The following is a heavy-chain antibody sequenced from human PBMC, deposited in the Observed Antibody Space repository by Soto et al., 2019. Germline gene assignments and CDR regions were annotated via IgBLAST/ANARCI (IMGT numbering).Heavy chain of an antibody. V-gene: IGHV3-7*01. J-gene: IGHJ6*02. CDR2: IKQDGSEK. Sequence: GGSLRLSCAASGFTFSSYWMSWVRQAPGKGLEWVANIKQDGSEKYYVDSVKGRFTISRDNAKNSLYLQMNSLRAEDTAVYYCARVGSSSSSAYYYYGMDVWGQGTTVTVSS. CDR3: ARVGSSSSSAYYYYGMDV. D-gene: IGHD6-13*01. CDR1: GFTFSSYW.